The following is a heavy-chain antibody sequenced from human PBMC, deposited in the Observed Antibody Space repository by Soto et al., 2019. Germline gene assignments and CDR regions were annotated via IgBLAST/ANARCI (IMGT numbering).Heavy chain of an antibody. J-gene: IGHJ4*02. CDR2: FDPEGGEA. Sequence: ASVKVSCKLTGHTLPAFSIHCERPAPGKGLEWSGGFDPEGGEAIYAQNWHGRVTVTEDTVTDTAYMKLNGLKTNDTAVYDCATPTPLRGAMITKLHFDFWGQGTPVTVSS. CDR1: GHTLPAFS. V-gene: IGHV1-24*01. D-gene: IGHD3-10*01. CDR3: ATPTPLRGAMITKLHFDF.